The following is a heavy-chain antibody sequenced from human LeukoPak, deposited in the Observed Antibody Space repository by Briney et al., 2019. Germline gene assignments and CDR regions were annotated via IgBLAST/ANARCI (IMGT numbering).Heavy chain of an antibody. Sequence: GASVKVSCTASGYTFTGYYMHWVRQAPGQGLEWMGWINPNSGGTNYAQKFQGRVTMTRDTSISTAYMELSRLRSDDTAVYYCARRSGSYVLAFDYWGQGTLVTVSS. CDR2: INPNSGGT. J-gene: IGHJ4*02. V-gene: IGHV1-2*02. CDR3: ARRSGSYVLAFDY. D-gene: IGHD1-26*01. CDR1: GYTFTGYY.